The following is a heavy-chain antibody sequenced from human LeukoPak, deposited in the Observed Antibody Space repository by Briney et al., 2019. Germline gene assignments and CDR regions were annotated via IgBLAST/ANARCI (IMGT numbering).Heavy chain of an antibody. J-gene: IGHJ3*01. CDR3: AKAGVRYFDSSGLYTFDF. Sequence: SETLSLTCAVSGGSISSTGYCWAWIRQPPGKGLEWIGTIYYSGSTYHNTSLKSRITMSVDTSRNQFSLKLSSVDAADTAVYYCAKAGVRYFDSSGLYTFDFWGQGTTVTVSS. CDR2: IYYSGST. CDR1: GGSISSTGYC. V-gene: IGHV4-39*01. D-gene: IGHD3-22*01.